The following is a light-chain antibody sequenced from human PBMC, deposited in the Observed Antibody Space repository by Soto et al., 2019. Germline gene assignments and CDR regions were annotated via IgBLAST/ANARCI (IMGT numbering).Light chain of an antibody. V-gene: IGKV3-20*01. Sequence: EIVMTQSPGTLSLSPGERATLSCGASQSVSSSYLALYQQKPGQAPRLLIYGASSRATGIPDRFCGGGSATAFTPTISRLEPEDFAVYYCQQYGSSPPALTFGGGTKVEIK. CDR2: GAS. CDR1: QSVSSSY. J-gene: IGKJ4*01. CDR3: QQYGSSPPALT.